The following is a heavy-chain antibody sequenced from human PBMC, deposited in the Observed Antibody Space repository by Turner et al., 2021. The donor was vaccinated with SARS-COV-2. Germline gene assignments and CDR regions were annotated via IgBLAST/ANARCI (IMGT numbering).Heavy chain of an antibody. J-gene: IGHJ4*02. Sequence: EVQLVETGGGLVQPGRSLRLSCADSGFTFDDYAMHWVRQAPGKGLDWVSGINWKSGTIGYADSVKGRFIISRDNAKNTLYLQMNSLRADDTAVYYCARETDYGDSSSFDYWGQGTLVTVSS. D-gene: IGHD4-17*01. CDR3: ARETDYGDSSSFDY. CDR2: INWKSGTI. CDR1: GFTFDDYA. V-gene: IGHV3-9*01.